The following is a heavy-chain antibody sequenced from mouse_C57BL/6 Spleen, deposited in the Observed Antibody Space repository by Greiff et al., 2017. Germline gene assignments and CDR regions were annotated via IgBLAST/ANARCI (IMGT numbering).Heavy chain of an antibody. Sequence: QVQLQQPGAELVKPGASVKLSCKASGYTFTSYWMQWVKQRPGQGLEWIGEIDPSDSYTNYNQKFKGKATLTVDTSSSTAYMQLSSLTSEDSAVYYCARGEPKAWFAYWGQGTLVTVSA. V-gene: IGHV1-50*01. D-gene: IGHD1-3*01. J-gene: IGHJ3*01. CDR2: IDPSDSYT. CDR3: ARGEPKAWFAY. CDR1: GYTFTSYW.